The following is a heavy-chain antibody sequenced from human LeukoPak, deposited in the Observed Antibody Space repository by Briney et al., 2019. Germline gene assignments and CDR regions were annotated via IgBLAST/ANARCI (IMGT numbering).Heavy chain of an antibody. CDR1: GCSISSGYY. Sequence: SETLSLTCTVSGCSISSGYYWGWIRQPPGKGLDWIGSTHQSGNTYYNPSLKSRVTMSLDTSKNQFSLKLTSVTAADTAVYYWARGYGSGNRFDPWGQGTLVTVSS. CDR2: THQSGNT. J-gene: IGHJ5*02. CDR3: ARGYGSGNRFDP. V-gene: IGHV4-38-2*02. D-gene: IGHD3-10*01.